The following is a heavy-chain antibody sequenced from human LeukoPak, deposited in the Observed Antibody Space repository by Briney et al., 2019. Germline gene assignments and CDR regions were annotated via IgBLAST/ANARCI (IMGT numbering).Heavy chain of an antibody. D-gene: IGHD1-26*01. Sequence: GESLNISCKGSGYSFTKYWIGWVRQVPGKGLEWMGIIYPDDSDTRYSPSFQGQVTISADKSISTAYLQWSSLKASDTAMYYCARQSGSYRSGIDYWGQGTLVTVSS. CDR1: GYSFTKYW. J-gene: IGHJ4*02. V-gene: IGHV5-51*01. CDR3: ARQSGSYRSGIDY. CDR2: IYPDDSDT.